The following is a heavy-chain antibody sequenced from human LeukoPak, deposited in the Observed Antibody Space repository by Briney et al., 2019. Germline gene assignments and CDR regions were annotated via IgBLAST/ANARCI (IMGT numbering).Heavy chain of an antibody. D-gene: IGHD2-15*01. CDR3: TTRDSPGSV. J-gene: IGHJ4*02. Sequence: GGSLRLSCTGSGFTFDDYAMSWVRQAPGKGLEWVGFIRSKGHGGTTEYGASVKGRFSISRDDSKTIAFLEMNSLKTEDTAVYYCTTRDSPGSVWGQGTLVTVSS. CDR1: GFTFDDYA. CDR2: IRSKGHGGTT. V-gene: IGHV3-49*04.